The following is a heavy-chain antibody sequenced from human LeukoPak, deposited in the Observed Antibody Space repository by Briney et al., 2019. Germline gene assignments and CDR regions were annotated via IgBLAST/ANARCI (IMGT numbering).Heavy chain of an antibody. CDR3: AKDPRYSGSYYFDY. V-gene: IGHV3-23*01. Sequence: PGGSLRLSCAASGFTFSSYAMSWVRQAPGKGLEWVSAISGSGGSTYYADSVKGRFTISRDNSKNTLYLQMNSLRAEGTAVYYCAKDPRYSGSYYFDYWGQGTLVTVSS. CDR1: GFTFSSYA. J-gene: IGHJ4*02. CDR2: ISGSGGST. D-gene: IGHD1-26*01.